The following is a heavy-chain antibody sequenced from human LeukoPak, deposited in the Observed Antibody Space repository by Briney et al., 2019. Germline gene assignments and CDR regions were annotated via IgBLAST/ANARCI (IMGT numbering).Heavy chain of an antibody. Sequence: RQATGQXLEWMGWMNPNSGNTGYAQKFQGRVTMTRNTSISTAYMELSSLRSEDTAVYYCASGTYSSSYWGQGTLVTVSS. V-gene: IGHV1-8*01. CDR2: MNPNSGNT. CDR3: ASGTYSSSY. J-gene: IGHJ4*02. D-gene: IGHD6-13*01.